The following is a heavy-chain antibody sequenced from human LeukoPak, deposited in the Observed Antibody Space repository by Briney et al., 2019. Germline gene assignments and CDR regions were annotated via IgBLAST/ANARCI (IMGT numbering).Heavy chain of an antibody. CDR1: GFTFSSYG. CDR3: AKPPYQNWNYRYFDY. CDR2: FSGSGTGT. Sequence: GGSLRLSCAASGFTFSSYGMSWVRQAPGKGLEWVSTFSGSGTGTYYADSVKGRFTISRDNSKNTLYLQMNSLRPEDTATYYCAKPPYQNWNYRYFDYWGQGTLVTVSS. V-gene: IGHV3-23*01. D-gene: IGHD1-7*01. J-gene: IGHJ4*02.